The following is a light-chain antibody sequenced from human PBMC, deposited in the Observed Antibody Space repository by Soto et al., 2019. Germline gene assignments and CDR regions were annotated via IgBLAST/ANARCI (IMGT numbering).Light chain of an antibody. J-gene: IGKJ5*01. CDR2: AAS. V-gene: IGKV1-39*01. Sequence: DTQMTPTPYSLSASVGDRVTITCQASQDMSSCLTWYQQKPGKAPKLLIYAASSLQSGVPSRFSGSGSGTDFTLTISRLQPEDFATYYCQQTYTAPGTFGRGTRLEIK. CDR3: QQTYTAPGT. CDR1: QDMSSC.